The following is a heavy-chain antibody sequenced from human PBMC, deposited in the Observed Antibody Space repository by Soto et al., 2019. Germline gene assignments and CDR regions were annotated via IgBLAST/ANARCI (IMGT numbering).Heavy chain of an antibody. D-gene: IGHD6-19*01. CDR3: AHNGLSGWYLYYFDY. CDR1: GFSLSTSGVG. CDR2: IYWNDDK. V-gene: IGHV2-5*01. J-gene: IGHJ4*02. Sequence: SGPTLVNPTQTLTLTCTFSGFSLSTSGVGVGWIRKPPGKALEWLALIYWNDDKRYSPSLKSRLTITKDTSKNQVVLKMTNMDPVYTAIYYCAHNGLSGWYLYYFDYWGQGTLVTVSS.